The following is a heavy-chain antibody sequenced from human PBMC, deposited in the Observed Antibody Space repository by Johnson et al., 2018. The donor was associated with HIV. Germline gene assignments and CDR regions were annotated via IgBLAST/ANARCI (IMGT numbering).Heavy chain of an antibody. CDR1: GFTFSSYG. Sequence: QMHLVESGGGVVQPGRSLRLSCATSGFTFSSYGMHWVRQAPGKGLEWVAFIQYDGSNNYYGDSVKGRFTISRDNSKDTLYLQMNSLRAEDTAVYYCARDRQSSSFWSGYDAFDIWGQGTMVTVSS. D-gene: IGHD3-3*01. CDR3: ARDRQSSSFWSGYDAFDI. J-gene: IGHJ3*02. V-gene: IGHV3-33*05. CDR2: IQYDGSNN.